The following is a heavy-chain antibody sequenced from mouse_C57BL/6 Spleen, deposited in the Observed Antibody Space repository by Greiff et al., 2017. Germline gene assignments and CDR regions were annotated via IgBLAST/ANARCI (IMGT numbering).Heavy chain of an antibody. CDR1: GYSFTGYY. V-gene: IGHV1-42*01. CDR3: ARTPGSKMDY. J-gene: IGHJ4*01. Sequence: VQLQQSGPELVKPGASVKISCKASGYSFTGYYMNWVKQSPEKSLEWIGEINPSTGGTTYNQKFKAKATLTVDKSSSTAYMQLKSLTSEDSAVYYCARTPGSKMDYWGQGTSGTVSS. D-gene: IGHD1-1*01. CDR2: INPSTGGT.